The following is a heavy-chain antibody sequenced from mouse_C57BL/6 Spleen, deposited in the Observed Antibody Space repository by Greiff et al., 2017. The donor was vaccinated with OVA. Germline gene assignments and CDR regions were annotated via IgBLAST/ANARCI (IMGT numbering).Heavy chain of an antibody. D-gene: IGHD2-1*01. J-gene: IGHJ2*01. CDR1: GYTFTSYW. CDR2: IDPSDSYT. V-gene: IGHV1-59*01. CDR3: ARGRGNHYFDY. Sequence: QVQLQQPGAELVRPGTSVKLSCKASGYTFTSYWMHWVKQRPGQGLEWIGVIDPSDSYTNYNQKFKGKATLTVDTSSSTAYMQLSSLTSEDSAVYYCARGRGNHYFDYWGQGTTLTVSS.